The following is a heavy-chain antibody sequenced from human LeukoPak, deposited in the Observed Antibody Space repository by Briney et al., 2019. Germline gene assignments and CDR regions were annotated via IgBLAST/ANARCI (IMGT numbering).Heavy chain of an antibody. J-gene: IGHJ4*02. CDR2: IKSKTDGGTT. CDR1: GFTFSNAW. CDR3: TTDRFAVQKGGY. Sequence: GGSLRLSCVVSGFTFSNAWMSWVRQAPGKGLEWVGRIKSKTDGGTTDYAAPVKGRFTISRDDSKNTLYLQMNSLKTEDTAVYYCTTDRFAVQKGGYWGQGTLVTVSS. V-gene: IGHV3-15*01. D-gene: IGHD1-1*01.